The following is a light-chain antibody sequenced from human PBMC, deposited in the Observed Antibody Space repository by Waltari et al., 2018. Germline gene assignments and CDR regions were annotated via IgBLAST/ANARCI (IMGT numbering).Light chain of an antibody. J-gene: IGKJ4*01. CDR1: QNIDND. Sequence: DFQMTQSPSSLSASVGDRVTITCRASQNIDNDLAWFQQKPGNAPKSLIYGVSTFQSGVPSRFRGSRSGADFTLTISNLQPEDSATYFCQQYYGYPLSFGGGTKVEI. CDR3: QQYYGYPLS. CDR2: GVS. V-gene: IGKV1-16*01.